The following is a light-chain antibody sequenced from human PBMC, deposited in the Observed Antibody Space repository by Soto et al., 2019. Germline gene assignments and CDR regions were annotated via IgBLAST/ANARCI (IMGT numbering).Light chain of an antibody. CDR2: DAS. J-gene: IGKJ2*01. CDR1: QSVSSY. V-gene: IGKV3-11*01. CDR3: QQRSNWPPYT. Sequence: PGERATLSCRASQSVSSYLAWYQQKPGQAPRLLIYDASNRATGIPARFSGSGSGTDFTLTISSLEPEDFAVYYCQQRSNWPPYTCGQGTKLEIK.